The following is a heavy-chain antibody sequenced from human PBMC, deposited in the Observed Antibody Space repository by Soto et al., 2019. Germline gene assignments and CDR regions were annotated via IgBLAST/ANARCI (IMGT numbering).Heavy chain of an antibody. J-gene: IGHJ4*02. V-gene: IGHV1-69*02. Sequence: QVQLVQSGAEVKKPGSSVKVSCKASGGTFSSYTISWVRQAPGQGLEWMGRIIPILGIANYAQKFQGRVTIIADKSTSTAYMELSSLRSEDTAVYYCARAQPEYSGYDYEDYWGQGTLVTVSS. CDR2: IIPILGIA. D-gene: IGHD5-12*01. CDR1: GGTFSSYT. CDR3: ARAQPEYSGYDYEDY.